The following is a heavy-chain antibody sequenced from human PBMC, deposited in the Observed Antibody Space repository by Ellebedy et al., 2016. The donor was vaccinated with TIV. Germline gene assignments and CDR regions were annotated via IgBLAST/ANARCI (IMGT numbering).Heavy chain of an antibody. D-gene: IGHD3-22*01. CDR2: MNPNSGNS. V-gene: IGHV1-8*01. CDR3: ARRPGGYFDGSCYQVGYYYGLDV. CDR1: GYTFTTYD. J-gene: IGHJ6*02. Sequence: ASVKVSCXASGYTFTTYDINWVRQATGQGLEWMGWMNPNSGNSAYAQKFQGRVTMTRNTSVTTAYMELSSLRSDDTAVYFCARRPGGYFDGSCYQVGYYYGLDVWGQGTTVTVTS.